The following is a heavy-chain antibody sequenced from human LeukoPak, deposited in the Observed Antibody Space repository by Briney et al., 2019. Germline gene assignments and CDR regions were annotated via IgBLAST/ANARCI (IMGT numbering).Heavy chain of an antibody. Sequence: SETLSLTCTVSGGSISSGSYYWSWIRQPAGKGLVWIGYIHNSGSTNYNPSLKSRVTISVDTSKNQFSLKLSSVTAADTAVYYCARLLSYSSGWEPQVDYWGQGTLVTVSS. CDR3: ARLLSYSSGWEPQVDY. J-gene: IGHJ4*02. CDR2: IHNSGST. V-gene: IGHV4-61*10. D-gene: IGHD6-19*01. CDR1: GGSISSGSYY.